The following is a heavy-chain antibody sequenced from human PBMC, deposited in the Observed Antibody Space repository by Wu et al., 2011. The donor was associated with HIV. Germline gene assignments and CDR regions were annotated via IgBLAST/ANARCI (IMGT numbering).Heavy chain of an antibody. D-gene: IGHD6-19*01. Sequence: QVQLVQSGAEVKKPGASVKVSCKASGYTFTAYYLHWLRQAPGQGLEWMGGDIPVSDTSKKYAQKFWGRLTATTDESTSTAYMELSSLRFDDTAVYYCARDLSGTFDLWGQGTLVTVSS. CDR1: GYTFTAYY. J-gene: IGHJ4*02. V-gene: IGHV1-69*01. CDR3: ARDLSGTFDL. CDR2: DIPVSDTS.